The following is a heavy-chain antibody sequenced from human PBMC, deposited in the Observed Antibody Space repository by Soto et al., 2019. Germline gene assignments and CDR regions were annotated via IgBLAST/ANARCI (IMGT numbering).Heavy chain of an antibody. Sequence: SETLSRTCTVSGGSISSYDWSWIRQPPGKGLEWIGYIYYSGSTNYNPSLKSRVTISVDTSKNQFSLKLSSVTAADTAVYYCARETRGGPGRDAVDIWGQGTMVTV. CDR2: IYYSGST. CDR1: GGSISSYD. V-gene: IGHV4-59*01. D-gene: IGHD1-1*01. J-gene: IGHJ3*02. CDR3: ARETRGGPGRDAVDI.